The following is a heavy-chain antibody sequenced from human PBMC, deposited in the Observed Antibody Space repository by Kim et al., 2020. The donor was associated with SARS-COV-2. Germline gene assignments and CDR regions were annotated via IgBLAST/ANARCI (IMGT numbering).Heavy chain of an antibody. J-gene: IGHJ4*02. V-gene: IGHV3-48*03. D-gene: IGHD6-19*01. CDR3: AGEPGSAVAGTIGFDY. Sequence: SGRVRFTISRDNAKNSLYLQMNRLRAEDTAVYYCAGEPGSAVAGTIGFDYWGQGTLVTVSS.